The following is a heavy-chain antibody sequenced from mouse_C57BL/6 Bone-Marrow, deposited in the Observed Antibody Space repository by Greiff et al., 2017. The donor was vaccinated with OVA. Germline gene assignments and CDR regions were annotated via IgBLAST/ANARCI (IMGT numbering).Heavy chain of an antibody. V-gene: IGHV1-4*01. CDR1: GYTFTSYT. J-gene: IGHJ2*01. CDR3: TRGYYFDY. CDR2: IDPTNDYT. Sequence: QVQLKQSGAELARPGASVKMSCKASGYTFTSYTIHWVKQWPGQGLEWIGYIDPTNDYTNYNQKFKGKATLTADKSSSTAYMQLSSLTSEDSAVYYCTRGYYFDYWGQGTTLTVSS.